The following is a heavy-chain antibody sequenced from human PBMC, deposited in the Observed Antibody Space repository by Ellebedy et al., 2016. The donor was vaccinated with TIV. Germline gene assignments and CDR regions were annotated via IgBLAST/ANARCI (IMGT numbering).Heavy chain of an antibody. D-gene: IGHD4-23*01. CDR3: ARVGTTVVTPEGYFDL. Sequence: AASVKVSCTASGYTFTSYYMHWVRQAPGQGLEWMGIINPSGGSTSYAQKFQGRVTMTRDTSTSTVYMELSSLRSEDTALYYCARVGTTVVTPEGYFDLWGRGTLVTVSS. CDR1: GYTFTSYY. V-gene: IGHV1-46*01. J-gene: IGHJ2*01. CDR2: INPSGGST.